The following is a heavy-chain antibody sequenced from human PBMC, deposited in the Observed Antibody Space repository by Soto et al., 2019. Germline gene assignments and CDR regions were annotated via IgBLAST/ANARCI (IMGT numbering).Heavy chain of an antibody. Sequence: SQTLSLTCAISGDSVSSNTVAWNWIRQSPSRGFEWLGRTYYRSKWYDDYAESVKSRITINPDTSKNQFSLHLNSVTLEDTAVYYWARERVVVVLDAFDIWGQGTMVTVS. CDR1: GDSVSSNTVA. V-gene: IGHV6-1*01. J-gene: IGHJ3*02. CDR2: TYYRSKWYD. D-gene: IGHD2-2*01. CDR3: ARERVVVVLDAFDI.